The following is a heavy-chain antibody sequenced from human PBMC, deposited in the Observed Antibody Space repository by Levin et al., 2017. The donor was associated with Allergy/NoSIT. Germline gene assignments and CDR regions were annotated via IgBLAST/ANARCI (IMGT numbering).Heavy chain of an antibody. V-gene: IGHV1-3*01. D-gene: IGHD1-26*01. CDR3: ARDSWWELQLDY. CDR2: INAGNGNT. Sequence: GESLKISCKASGYTFTSYAMHWVRQAPGQRLEWMGWINAGNGNTKYSQKFQGRVTITRDTSASTAYMELSSLRSEDTAVYYCARDSWWELQLDYWGQGTLVTVSS. J-gene: IGHJ4*02. CDR1: GYTFTSYA.